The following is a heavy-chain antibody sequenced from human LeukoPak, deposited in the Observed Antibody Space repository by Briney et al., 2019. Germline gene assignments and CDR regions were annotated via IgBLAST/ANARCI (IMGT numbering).Heavy chain of an antibody. D-gene: IGHD3-22*01. J-gene: IGHJ4*02. CDR2: INHSGST. CDR1: GGSLSSYY. CDR3: ARTTTYYYDSSGYYFQPHFDY. V-gene: IGHV4-34*01. Sequence: PSETLSLTCTVSGGSLSSYYWSWIRQPPGKGLEWIGEINHSGSTNYNPSLKSRVTISVDTSKNQFSLKLSSVTAADTAVYYCARTTTYYYDSSGYYFQPHFDYWGQGTLVTVSS.